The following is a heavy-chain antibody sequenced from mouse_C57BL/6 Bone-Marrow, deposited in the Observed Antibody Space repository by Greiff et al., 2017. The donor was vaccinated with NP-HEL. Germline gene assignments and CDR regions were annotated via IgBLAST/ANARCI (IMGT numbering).Heavy chain of an antibody. CDR1: GYTFTSYW. CDR3: ARQLRLRFAY. CDR2: IDPSDSYT. J-gene: IGHJ3*01. Sequence: QVQLQQPGAELVRPGTSVKLSCKASGYTFTSYWMHWVKQRPGQGLEWIGVIDPSDSYTNYNQKFKGKATLTVDTSSSTAYMQLSSLPSEDSAVYYCARQLRLRFAYWGQGTLVTVSA. D-gene: IGHD3-2*02. V-gene: IGHV1-59*01.